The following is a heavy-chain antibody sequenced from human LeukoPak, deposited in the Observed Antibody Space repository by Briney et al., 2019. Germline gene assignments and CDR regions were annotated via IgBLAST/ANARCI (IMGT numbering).Heavy chain of an antibody. D-gene: IGHD2-2*01. CDR3: ACRVNIVLLPSPLPNS. Sequence: NPSETLSLTCTASGGSIRSSRYYWGWIRQPPGKGLEWIATIYYNGRTFYNPSLMGRVTISLDSSKNQFSLRPNSVAAADTAIYYCACRVNIVLLPSPLPNSCGQGTLVTVSS. CDR2: IYYNGRT. V-gene: IGHV4-39*01. CDR1: GGSIRSSRYY. J-gene: IGHJ4*02.